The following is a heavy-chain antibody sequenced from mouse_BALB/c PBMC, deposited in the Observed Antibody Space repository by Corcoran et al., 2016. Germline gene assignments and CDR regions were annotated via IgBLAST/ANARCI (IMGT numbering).Heavy chain of an antibody. CDR1: GYTFSSYW. J-gene: IGHJ3*01. D-gene: IGHD2-14*01. CDR3: ARERYGAWFAY. V-gene: IGHV1-9*01. Sequence: QVQLQQSGAELMKPGASVKISCKATGYTFSSYWIEWVKQRPGHGLEWIGEILPGSGSTNYNEKFKGKATFTADTSSNNAYMQLSSLTSEDSAVYYCARERYGAWFAYWGQGTLVTVSA. CDR2: ILPGSGST.